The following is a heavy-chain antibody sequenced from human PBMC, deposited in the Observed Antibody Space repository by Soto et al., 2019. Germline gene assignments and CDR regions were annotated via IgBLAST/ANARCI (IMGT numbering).Heavy chain of an antibody. Sequence: QVHLVESGGGVVQPGRSLRLSCAASGFTVNNFGMHLVRQAPGKGPEGVAMISDDGTAKYYADSVKGRFTISRAKSKNTLYLQMNNLRTEDTAVYYCAKDVFSAGWYNYFDPWGQGTLVTVSS. CDR2: ISDDGTAK. CDR1: GFTVNNFG. D-gene: IGHD6-19*01. J-gene: IGHJ5*02. V-gene: IGHV3-30*18. CDR3: AKDVFSAGWYNYFDP.